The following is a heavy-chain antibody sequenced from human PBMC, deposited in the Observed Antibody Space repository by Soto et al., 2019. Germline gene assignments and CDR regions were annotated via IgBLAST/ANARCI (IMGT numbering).Heavy chain of an antibody. V-gene: IGHV1-69*06. CDR1: GGTFNNYV. Sequence: SVKVSCKASGGTFNNYVINWVRQAPGQGLEWMGGIIPIFGTANYAQKLQGRVTITADKSTSTAYMELNSLRSEDTAVYYCAGRCDSTSCLAHFDYWGQGTLVTVSS. CDR2: IIPIFGTA. J-gene: IGHJ4*02. D-gene: IGHD2-2*01. CDR3: AGRCDSTSCLAHFDY.